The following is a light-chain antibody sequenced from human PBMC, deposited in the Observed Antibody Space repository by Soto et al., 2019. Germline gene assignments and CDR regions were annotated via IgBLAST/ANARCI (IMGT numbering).Light chain of an antibody. CDR3: QQTYSTFVS. J-gene: IGKJ4*01. CDR1: QTISTF. CDR2: DAS. V-gene: IGKV1-39*01. Sequence: DIQMTQSPSSLSASVGDRVTITCRSSQTISTFLHWFQQKPGKAPNLLIYDASSLQSGVPSRFSGSGSCTDFTLTISSLQPEDFGTYYCQQTYSTFVSFGGGTKVDTK.